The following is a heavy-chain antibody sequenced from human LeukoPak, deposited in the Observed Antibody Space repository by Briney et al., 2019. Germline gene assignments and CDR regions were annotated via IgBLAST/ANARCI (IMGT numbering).Heavy chain of an antibody. CDR3: ALTTVTEI. CDR1: GDTFSGYA. V-gene: IGHV1-69*13. CDR2: IIPIFGTA. D-gene: IGHD4-17*01. Sequence: GASGKCAGKASGDTFSGYAISWVRQAPGQGLEWMGGIIPIFGTANYAQKFQGRVTITADESTSTAYMELSSLRSEDTAVYYCALTTVTEIWGQGTLVTVSS. J-gene: IGHJ4*02.